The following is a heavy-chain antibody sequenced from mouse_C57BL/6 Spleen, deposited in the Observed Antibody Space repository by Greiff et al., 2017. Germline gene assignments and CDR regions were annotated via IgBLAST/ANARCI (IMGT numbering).Heavy chain of an antibody. CDR3: ARKGDYYGSSYYFDY. CDR1: GFSLSTSGMG. CDR2: IYWDDDK. Sequence: QVTLKVSGPGILQSSQTLSLTCSFSGFSLSTSGMGVSWIRQPSGKGLEWLAHIYWDDDKRNNPSLERRLTITKDTSRNKVFLKITSVNTADTATYFCARKGDYYGSSYYFDYWGQGTTLTVSS. D-gene: IGHD1-1*01. J-gene: IGHJ2*01. V-gene: IGHV8-12*01.